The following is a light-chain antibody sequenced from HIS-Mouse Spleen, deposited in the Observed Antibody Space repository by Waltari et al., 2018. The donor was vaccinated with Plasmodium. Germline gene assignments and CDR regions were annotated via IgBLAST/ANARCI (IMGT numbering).Light chain of an antibody. V-gene: IGKV1-5*03. CDR2: KAS. CDR1: QSISSW. J-gene: IGKJ1*01. Sequence: DIQMTQSPSTLSASVGVRVTITCRASQSISSWLAWYQQKPGKAPKLLIYKASSLESGVPSRFSGSGSGTEFTLTISSRQPDDFATYYCQQYNSYSWTFGQGTKVEIK. CDR3: QQYNSYSWT.